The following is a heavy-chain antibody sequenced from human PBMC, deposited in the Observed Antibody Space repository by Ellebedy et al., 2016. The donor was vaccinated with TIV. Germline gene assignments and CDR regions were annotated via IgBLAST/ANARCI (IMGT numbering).Heavy chain of an antibody. CDR3: GRWTVGATLIDY. D-gene: IGHD1-26*01. CDR2: IRWDGDIT. J-gene: IGHJ4*02. Sequence: PGGSLRLSCAASGFTFDDHTMHWVRQGPGKGLEWVSLIRWDGDITYYADSVKGRFTISSDNSKNSLYLQMNSLTTEDTALYYCGRWTVGATLIDYWGQGTLVTVSS. CDR1: GFTFDDHT. V-gene: IGHV3-43*01.